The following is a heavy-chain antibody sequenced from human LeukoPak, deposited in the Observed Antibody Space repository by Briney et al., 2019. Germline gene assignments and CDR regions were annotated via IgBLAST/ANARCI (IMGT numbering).Heavy chain of an antibody. CDR2: INHSGST. CDR3: ARGGLTYYYDSSGHPSIDY. D-gene: IGHD3-22*01. Sequence: SETLSLTCAVYGGSFSGYYWSWIRQPPGKGLEWIGEINHSGSTNYNPSLKSRATISVDTSKNQFSLKLSSVTAADTAVYYCARGGLTYYYDSSGHPSIDYWGQGTLVTVSS. CDR1: GGSFSGYY. J-gene: IGHJ4*02. V-gene: IGHV4-34*01.